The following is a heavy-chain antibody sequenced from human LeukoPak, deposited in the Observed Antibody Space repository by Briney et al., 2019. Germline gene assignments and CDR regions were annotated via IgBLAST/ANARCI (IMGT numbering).Heavy chain of an antibody. V-gene: IGHV3-23*01. CDR1: GFTFSSYA. D-gene: IGHD6-19*01. J-gene: IGHJ5*02. Sequence: PGGSLRLSCAVSGFTFSSYAMSWVRQAPRKGLEWVSSISGSGGSTYYADSVKGRFTISRDNSKNTLYLQMSSLRAEDTAVYYCAKVFQSSGWLLPYDPWGQGTLVTVSS. CDR2: ISGSGGST. CDR3: AKVFQSSGWLLPYDP.